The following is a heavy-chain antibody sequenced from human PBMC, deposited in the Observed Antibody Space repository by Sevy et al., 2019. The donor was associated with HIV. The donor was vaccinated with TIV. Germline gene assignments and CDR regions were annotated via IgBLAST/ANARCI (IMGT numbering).Heavy chain of an antibody. D-gene: IGHD3-22*01. J-gene: IGHJ6*02. CDR2: IWYDGSNK. CDR1: GFTFSSYG. V-gene: IGHV3-33*01. CDR3: ARNYYDSSGYYYYYGMDV. Sequence: GGSLRLSCAASGFTFSSYGMHWVRQAPGKGLEWVAVIWYDGSNKYYADSVKGRFTISRDKSKNTLYLQMNSLRAEDTAVYYCARNYYDSSGYYYYYGMDVWGQGTTVTVSS.